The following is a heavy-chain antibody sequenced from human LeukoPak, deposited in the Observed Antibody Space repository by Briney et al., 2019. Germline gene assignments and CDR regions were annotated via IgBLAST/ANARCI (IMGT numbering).Heavy chain of an antibody. D-gene: IGHD3-3*01. Sequence: PSETLSLTCTVSGGSISSSGYYWGWIRQPPGKGLEWIGSIYYSGSTYYNPSLKSRVTIPVDTSKNQFSLKLSSVTAADTAVYYCAYDFWSGYPNWFDPWGQGTLVTVSS. V-gene: IGHV4-39*01. CDR3: AYDFWSGYPNWFDP. CDR2: IYYSGST. J-gene: IGHJ5*02. CDR1: GGSISSSGYY.